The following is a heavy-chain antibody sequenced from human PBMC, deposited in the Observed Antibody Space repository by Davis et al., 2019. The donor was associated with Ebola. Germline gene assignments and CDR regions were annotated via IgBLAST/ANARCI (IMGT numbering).Heavy chain of an antibody. J-gene: IGHJ4*02. CDR3: ATGGAVAAIDY. D-gene: IGHD6-19*01. Sequence: AGSLTLSCAASGFTFSSYAMSWVRQAPGKGLEWVSAISGSGGSTYYADPVKGRFTISRVNSKNTLYLQMNSLRADDTAVYYCATGGAVAAIDYWGQGTLVTVSS. CDR2: ISGSGGST. CDR1: GFTFSSYA. V-gene: IGHV3-23*01.